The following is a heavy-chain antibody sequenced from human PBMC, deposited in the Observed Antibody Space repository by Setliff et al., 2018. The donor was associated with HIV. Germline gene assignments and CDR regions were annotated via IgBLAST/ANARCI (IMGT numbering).Heavy chain of an antibody. J-gene: IGHJ6*03. V-gene: IGHV3-21*01. CDR3: ARSQGIGNYYMDV. D-gene: IGHD2-15*01. Sequence: GGSLRLSCAASGFTFSTYCMNWVRQAPGKGLEWVSPISYGSTWVYYSDSVKGRFTISRDDAKNSLFLQVDSLTAEDTAVYYCARSQGIGNYYMDVWGKGTTVTVSS. CDR1: GFTFSTYC. CDR2: ISYGSTWV.